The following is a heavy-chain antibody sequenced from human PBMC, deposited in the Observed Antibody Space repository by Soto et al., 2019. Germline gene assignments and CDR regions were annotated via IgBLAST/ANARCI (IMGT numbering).Heavy chain of an antibody. J-gene: IGHJ6*02. CDR1: GFTFSSYS. CDR2: ISSGSGTT. V-gene: IGHV3-48*01. D-gene: IGHD3-10*01. CDR3: AKIGTYLRMDV. Sequence: EVQLVESGGGLVQPGGSLKLSCAVSGFTFSSYSMNWVRQAPGKGLEWVSYISSGSGTTYYADSVKGRFSMSGDNANNSLYLHRNSLRVEDTAVYYCAKIGTYLRMDVWGQGTTVTVSS.